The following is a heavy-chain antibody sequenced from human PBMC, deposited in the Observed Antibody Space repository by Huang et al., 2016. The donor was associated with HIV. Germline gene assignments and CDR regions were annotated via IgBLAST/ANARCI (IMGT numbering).Heavy chain of an antibody. CDR1: GFKFRNYW. CDR2: IKIDGRTT. V-gene: IGHV3-74*01. Sequence: EEHLVESGGGLVQPGGSLRFSCEASGFKFRNYWMQWVRQAPGKGLMWVSRIKIDGRTTDYADSVKGRFTISRDNAKNTLYLQMSSLTAEDTAIYYCARAGGFEIWGQGTVVTVSS. CDR3: ARAGGFEI. D-gene: IGHD2-15*01. J-gene: IGHJ3*02.